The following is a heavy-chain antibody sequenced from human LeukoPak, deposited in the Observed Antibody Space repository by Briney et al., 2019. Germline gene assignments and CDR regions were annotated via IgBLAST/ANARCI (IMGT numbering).Heavy chain of an antibody. CDR3: ARDRGIVGGAYYYYYGMDV. V-gene: IGHV3-33*01. CDR1: GFTFSNYG. CDR2: ISYDGSNE. D-gene: IGHD1-26*01. J-gene: IGHJ6*02. Sequence: PAGGSLRLSCAASGFTFSNYGMHWVRQAPGKGLEWVAVISYDGSNEYYADSVRGRFTISRDNSKNTVYLQMNSLRAEDTAVYYCARDRGIVGGAYYYYYGMDVWGQGTTVTVSS.